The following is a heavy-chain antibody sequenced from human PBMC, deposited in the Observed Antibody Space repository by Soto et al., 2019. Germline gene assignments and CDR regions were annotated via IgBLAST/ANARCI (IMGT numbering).Heavy chain of an antibody. CDR2: ISGSGGST. D-gene: IGHD6-19*01. J-gene: IGHJ6*02. CDR1: GFTFSSYA. CDR3: AKMGQVAAKFGYYYYGIDV. Sequence: GGSLRLSCAASGFTFSSYAMSWVRQAPGKGLEWVSAISGSGGSTYYADSVKGRFTISRDNSKNTLYLQMNSLRAEDTAVYYCAKMGQVAAKFGYYYYGIDVCGQGTTVTVYS. V-gene: IGHV3-23*01.